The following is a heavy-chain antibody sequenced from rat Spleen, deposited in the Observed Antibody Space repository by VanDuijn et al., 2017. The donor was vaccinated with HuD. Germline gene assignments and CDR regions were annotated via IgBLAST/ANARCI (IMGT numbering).Heavy chain of an antibody. CDR2: ISSGGGGT. D-gene: IGHD1-6*01. CDR3: TTWDYYDNRFDY. J-gene: IGHJ2*01. Sequence: EVQLMESGGGSVQPGRSLKVSCAASGFTFSSSPMAWVRQAPKKGLEWVASISSGGGGTYYSDSVKGRFTISRDNDKSTLHLQMDSLRSEDTATYYCTTWDYYDNRFDYWGQGVMVTVSS. V-gene: IGHV5-20*01. CDR1: GFTFSSSP.